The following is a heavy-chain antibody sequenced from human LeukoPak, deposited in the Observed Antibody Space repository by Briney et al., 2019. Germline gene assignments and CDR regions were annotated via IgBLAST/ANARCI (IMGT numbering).Heavy chain of an antibody. Sequence: SETLSLTCTVSGGSLSSYYWNWIRQPAGKGLEWIGRIYTSGSTNYNPSLKSRVTMSVDTSKNQFSLKLSSVTAADTAVYCCARNYYDSSGYYYFYLDYWGQGTLVTVSS. CDR3: ARNYYDSSGYYYFYLDY. D-gene: IGHD3-22*01. CDR2: IYTSGST. V-gene: IGHV4-4*07. CDR1: GGSLSSYY. J-gene: IGHJ4*02.